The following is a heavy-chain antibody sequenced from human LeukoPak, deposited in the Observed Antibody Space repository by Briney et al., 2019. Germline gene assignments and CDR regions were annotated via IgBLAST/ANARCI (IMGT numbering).Heavy chain of an antibody. CDR3: ARPPLTTRGPGAFDI. D-gene: IGHD4-11*01. CDR1: GYSFPTYW. J-gene: IGHJ3*02. V-gene: IGHV5-51*01. Sequence: GESLKISCKGSGYSFPTYWIAWVRQMPGKGLEWMGIIYPGDSDTRYSPSFQGQVTISADKSISTAYLQWSGLKASDTAMYYCARPPLTTRGPGAFDIWGQGTMVTVSS. CDR2: IYPGDSDT.